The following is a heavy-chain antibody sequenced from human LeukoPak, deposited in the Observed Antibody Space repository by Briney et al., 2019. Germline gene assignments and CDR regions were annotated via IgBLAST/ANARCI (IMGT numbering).Heavy chain of an antibody. CDR3: ARGGDSSGYYYPVFDY. D-gene: IGHD3-22*01. V-gene: IGHV4-59*08. CDR1: GDSFSSYY. J-gene: IGHJ4*02. CDR2: IYNRGNT. Sequence: SETLSLTCTVSGDSFSSYYWSWIRQPPGKGLEWIGHIYNRGNTHYNPSLKSRVTISVDTSKNQFSLTLNSVTAADTAVFYCARGGDSSGYYYPVFDYWGQGTLVTVSS.